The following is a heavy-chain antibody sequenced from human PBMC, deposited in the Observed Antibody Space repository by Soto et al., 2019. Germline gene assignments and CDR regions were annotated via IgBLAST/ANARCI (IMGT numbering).Heavy chain of an antibody. CDR1: ELTFSNAS. V-gene: IGHV3-15*01. CDR2: IKRKSDDGTT. D-gene: IGHD2-15*01. Sequence: GGSLRLSCAASELTFSNASMIWVRQAPGKXLXXVARIKRKSDDGTTEYDAKLKGRLIISRDDSKNTVFLKMSSLKNEEKAVYYCNKDPMRCSGVSCYGHFDNWGQGTLVTVSS. J-gene: IGHJ4*02. CDR3: NKDPMRCSGVSCYGHFDN.